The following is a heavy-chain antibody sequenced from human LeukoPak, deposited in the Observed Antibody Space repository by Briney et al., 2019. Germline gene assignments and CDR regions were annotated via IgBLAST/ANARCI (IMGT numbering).Heavy chain of an antibody. J-gene: IGHJ6*02. CDR2: INTNTGNP. CDR1: GYTFTSYA. V-gene: IGHV7-4-1*02. D-gene: IGHD3-3*01. CDR3: ARENDFWSGYYTISRVYYYYGMDV. Sequence: GASVKVSCKASGYTFTSYAMNWVRQAPGQGLEWMGWINTNTGNPTYAQGFTGRFVFSLDTSVSTAYLQISSLKAEDTAVYYCARENDFWSGYYTISRVYYYYGMDVWGQGTTVTVSS.